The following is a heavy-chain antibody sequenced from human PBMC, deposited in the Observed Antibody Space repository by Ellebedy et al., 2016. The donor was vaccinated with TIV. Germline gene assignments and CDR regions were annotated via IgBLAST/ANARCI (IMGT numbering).Heavy chain of an antibody. CDR3: ARDLEGYCSSTSCYGFGRLDY. Sequence: AASVKVSCKSSAHTFTDYYIHWVRQAPGQGLEWMGWINPNSGGTNYAQKFQGWVTMTRDTSISTAYMELSRLRSDDTAVYYCARDLEGYCSSTSCYGFGRLDYWGQGTLVTVSS. J-gene: IGHJ4*02. CDR1: AHTFTDYY. V-gene: IGHV1-2*04. CDR2: INPNSGGT. D-gene: IGHD2-2*01.